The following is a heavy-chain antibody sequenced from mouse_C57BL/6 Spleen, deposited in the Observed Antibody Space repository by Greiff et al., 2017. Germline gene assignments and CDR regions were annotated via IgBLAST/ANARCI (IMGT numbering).Heavy chain of an antibody. V-gene: IGHV1-53*01. CDR3: AREPYYYGSSPAWFAY. Sequence: QVQLQQSGTELVKPGASVKLSCKASGYTFTSYWMHWVKQRPGQGLEWIGNINPSNGGTNYNEKFKSKATLTVDKSSSTAYMQLSSLTSEDSAVYYCAREPYYYGSSPAWFAYWGQGTLVTVSA. D-gene: IGHD1-1*01. J-gene: IGHJ3*01. CDR1: GYTFTSYW. CDR2: INPSNGGT.